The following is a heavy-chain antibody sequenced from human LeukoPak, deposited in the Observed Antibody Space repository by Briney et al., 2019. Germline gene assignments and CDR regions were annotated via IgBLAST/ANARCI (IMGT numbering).Heavy chain of an antibody. Sequence: QPGGSLRLSCAASGFTFSSYGMHWVRQTPGKGLEWVAVISYDGSNKYYADSVKGRFTISRDNSKNTLYLQMNSLRAEDTAVYYCAKSRLIVEWLVLWFDPWGQGTLVTVSS. CDR3: AKSRLIVEWLVLWFDP. CDR2: ISYDGSNK. D-gene: IGHD6-19*01. CDR1: GFTFSSYG. J-gene: IGHJ5*02. V-gene: IGHV3-30*18.